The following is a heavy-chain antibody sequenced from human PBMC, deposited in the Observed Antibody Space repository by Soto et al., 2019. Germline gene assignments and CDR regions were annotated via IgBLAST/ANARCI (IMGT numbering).Heavy chain of an antibody. V-gene: IGHV4-59*12. CDR3: ARDPIPHYDILTAIPAAEYFQH. CDR1: GGSISSYY. J-gene: IGHJ1*01. Sequence: SETLSLTCTVSGGSISSYYCSWIRQPPGKGLEWIGYIYYSGSTSYNPSLKSRVTISVDTSKNQFSLKLSSVTAADTAVYYCARDPIPHYDILTAIPAAEYFQHWGQGTLVTVSS. D-gene: IGHD3-9*01. CDR2: IYYSGST.